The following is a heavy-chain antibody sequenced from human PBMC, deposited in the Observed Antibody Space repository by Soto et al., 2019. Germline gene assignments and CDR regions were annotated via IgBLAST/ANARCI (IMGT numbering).Heavy chain of an antibody. Sequence: PSETLSLTCTVSDGSISDYYWSWIRQPAGKGLEWIGRIFASGSTNYNPSLKSRVTMSVDTSKNQFSLRLSSVTAADTAVYYCARDGGRLMIASIDVWGRGTTVTDYS. CDR1: DGSISDYY. D-gene: IGHD3-16*01. CDR2: IFASGST. CDR3: ARDGGRLMIASIDV. V-gene: IGHV4-4*07. J-gene: IGHJ6*02.